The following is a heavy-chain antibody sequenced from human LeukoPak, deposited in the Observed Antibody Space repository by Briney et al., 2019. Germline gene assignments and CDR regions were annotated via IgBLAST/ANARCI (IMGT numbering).Heavy chain of an antibody. CDR3: ARRGYYGPPEDP. V-gene: IGHV1-18*01. Sequence: ASVTVSFKASGYTFTSYGISWVRQAPGQGLEWMGWISAYNGNTNYAQKLQGRVTMTTDTSTSTAYMELRSLRSDDTAVYYCARRGYYGPPEDPWGQGTLVTVSS. D-gene: IGHD3-10*01. CDR1: GYTFTSYG. CDR2: ISAYNGNT. J-gene: IGHJ5*02.